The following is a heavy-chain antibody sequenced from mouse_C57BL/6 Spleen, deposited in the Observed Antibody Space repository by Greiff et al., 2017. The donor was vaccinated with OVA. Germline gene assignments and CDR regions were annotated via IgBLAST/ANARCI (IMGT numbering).Heavy chain of an antibody. D-gene: IGHD2-5*01. V-gene: IGHV1-81*01. J-gene: IGHJ3*01. CDR2: IYPRSGNT. CDR1: GYTFTSYG. CDR3: AGEYSKYPFAY. Sequence: QVQLQQSGAELARPGASVKLSCKASGYTFTSYGISWVKQRTGQGLEWIGEIYPRSGNTYYNEKFKGKATLTADKSSSTAFMELRSLTSEDSAVYFWAGEYSKYPFAYWGQGTLVTVSA.